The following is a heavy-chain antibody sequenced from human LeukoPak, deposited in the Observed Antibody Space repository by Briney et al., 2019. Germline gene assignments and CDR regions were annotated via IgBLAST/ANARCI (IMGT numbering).Heavy chain of an antibody. CDR2: IYYSGST. Sequence: SETLSLTCTISGGSISSSGYYWGWIRQPPGKGLEWIGSIYYSGSTYYDLSLKSRVTISVDTSKNQFSLKLSSVTAADTAVYYCARQIFRSSGWYFGWFDPWGQGTLVTVSS. CDR1: GGSISSSGYY. J-gene: IGHJ5*02. V-gene: IGHV4-39*01. CDR3: ARQIFRSSGWYFGWFDP. D-gene: IGHD6-19*01.